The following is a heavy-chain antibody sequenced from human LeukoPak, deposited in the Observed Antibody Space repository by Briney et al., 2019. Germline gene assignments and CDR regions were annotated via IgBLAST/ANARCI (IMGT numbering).Heavy chain of an antibody. D-gene: IGHD3-10*02. V-gene: IGHV3-7*05. CDR2: IKHDGSEA. Sequence: GGSLRVSCAASGFTFSRNWMSWVRQAPGKGLEWVATIKHDGSEANYVDSVKGRFTSSRDNANNLLFLQMNSLRADDTAVYYCARYVSALDYWGQGTLVTVSS. CDR3: ARYVSALDY. J-gene: IGHJ4*02. CDR1: GFTFSRNW.